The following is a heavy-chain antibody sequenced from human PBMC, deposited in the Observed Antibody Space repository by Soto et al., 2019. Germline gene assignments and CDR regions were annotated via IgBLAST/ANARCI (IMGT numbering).Heavy chain of an antibody. CDR2: ISAYNGNT. CDR1: GYTFTSYG. Sequence: QVQLVQSGAEVKKPGASVKVSCKASGYTFTSYGISWVRQAPGQGLEWMGWISAYNGNTNYAQKLQCRVTMTTDTATSTAYMELRSLRSDDTAVYYFEGGEQLDDACDIWGQGTMVTVSS. J-gene: IGHJ3*02. D-gene: IGHD6-13*01. V-gene: IGHV1-18*01. CDR3: EGGEQLDDACDI.